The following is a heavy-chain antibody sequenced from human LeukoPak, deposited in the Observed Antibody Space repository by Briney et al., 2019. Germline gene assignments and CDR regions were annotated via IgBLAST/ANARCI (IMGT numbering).Heavy chain of an antibody. Sequence: GGSLRLSCAASGFSFNESYMAWNRQAPGKGLEWVAYISGRGFSMYYADSVKGRFTISRDNARNSLYLNMSSLRADDTAVYYCARGKRRFDYWGQGTLVTVSS. CDR3: ARGKRRFDY. CDR1: GFSFNESY. J-gene: IGHJ4*02. CDR2: ISGRGFSM. V-gene: IGHV3-11*01.